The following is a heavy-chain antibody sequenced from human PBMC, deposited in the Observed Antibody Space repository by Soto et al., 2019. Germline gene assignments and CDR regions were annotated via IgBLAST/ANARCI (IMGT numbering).Heavy chain of an antibody. V-gene: IGHV1-46*01. CDR2: INPSGGST. D-gene: IGHD6-19*01. CDR1: GYTFTSYY. J-gene: IGHJ4*02. CDR3: AQDQSSGWYGGLGY. Sequence: QVQLVQSGAEVKKPGASVKVSCRASGYTFTSYYMHWVRQAPGQVLELMGIINPSGGSTSYAQKFQGRVTMTRDTSTSTVYMELSSLRSEDTAVYYCAQDQSSGWYGGLGYWGQGTLVTVSS.